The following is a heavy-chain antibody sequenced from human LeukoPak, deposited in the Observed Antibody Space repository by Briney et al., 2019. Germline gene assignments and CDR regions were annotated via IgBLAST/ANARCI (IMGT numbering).Heavy chain of an antibody. CDR1: GGSFSGYY. CDR2: INHSGST. J-gene: IGHJ5*01. V-gene: IGHV4-34*01. Sequence: SETLSLTCAVYGGSFSGYYWSWIRQPPGKGLEWIGEINHSGSTNYNPSLKSRVTISVDTSKYQFSLKLSSVTAADTAVYYCAREFRSGYNSRWFDYWGQGTLVTVSS. CDR3: AREFRSGYNSRWFDY. D-gene: IGHD6-19*01.